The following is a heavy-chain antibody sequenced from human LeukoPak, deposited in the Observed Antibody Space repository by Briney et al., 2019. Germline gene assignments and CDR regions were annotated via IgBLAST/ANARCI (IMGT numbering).Heavy chain of an antibody. Sequence: GGSLRLSCAASGFTFSSYWMHWVRHAPGKGLVWVSRINTDGSSTAYADSVKGRFTISRDNAKNTLYLQMNSLRAEDTAVYFCARGFLGGCSGGSCYSGYWGQGTLLTVSS. CDR2: INTDGSST. V-gene: IGHV3-74*01. CDR3: ARGFLGGCSGGSCYSGY. CDR1: GFTFSSYW. D-gene: IGHD2-15*01. J-gene: IGHJ4*02.